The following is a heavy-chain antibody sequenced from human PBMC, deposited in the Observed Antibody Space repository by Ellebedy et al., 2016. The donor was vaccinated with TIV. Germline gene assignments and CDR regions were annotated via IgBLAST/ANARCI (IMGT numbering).Heavy chain of an antibody. Sequence: KFQGRVTITRDTSASTAYMELSSLRSEDTAVYYCARDTPYYYGSGSLGYWGQGTLVTVSS. V-gene: IGHV1-3*01. J-gene: IGHJ4*02. CDR3: ARDTPYYYGSGSLGY. D-gene: IGHD3-10*01.